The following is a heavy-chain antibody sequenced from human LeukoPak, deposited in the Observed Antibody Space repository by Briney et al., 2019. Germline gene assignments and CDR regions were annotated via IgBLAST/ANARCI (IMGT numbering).Heavy chain of an antibody. D-gene: IGHD2-2*01. CDR1: RFTFSSYG. V-gene: IGHV3-30*02. CDR3: AKILVVVPAEHYFDY. J-gene: IGHJ4*02. CDR2: IRYDGSNK. Sequence: GGSLRLSCAASRFTFSSYGMHWVRQAPGKGLEWVAFIRYDGSNKYYADSVKGRFTISRDNSKNTLYLQMNSLRAEDTAVYYCAKILVVVPAEHYFDYWGQGTLVTVSS.